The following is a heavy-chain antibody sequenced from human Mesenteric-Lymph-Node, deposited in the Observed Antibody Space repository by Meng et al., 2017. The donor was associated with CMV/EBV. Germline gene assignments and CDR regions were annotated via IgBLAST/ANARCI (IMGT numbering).Heavy chain of an antibody. D-gene: IGHD3-10*01. V-gene: IGHV3-21*01. Sequence: GGSLRLSCAASGFTFNIYTMNWVRQAPGKGPEWVSSISSTSTYIYYADSVKGRFTISRDNARKSLFLQMDSLSAEDTAVYYCARDWFDPNSGPRGYWGQGALVTVSS. CDR2: ISSTSTYI. J-gene: IGHJ4*02. CDR3: ARDWFDPNSGPRGY. CDR1: GFTFNIYT.